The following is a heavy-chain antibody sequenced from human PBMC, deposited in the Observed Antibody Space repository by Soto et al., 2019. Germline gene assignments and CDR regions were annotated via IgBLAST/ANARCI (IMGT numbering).Heavy chain of an antibody. J-gene: IGHJ6*02. V-gene: IGHV3-48*03. CDR2: ISSSGSTI. D-gene: IGHD2-2*01. CDR1: GFTFSSYE. CDR3: VVPVPAAISPLRYYGMDV. Sequence: LRLSCAASGFTFSSYEMNWVRQAPGKGLEWVSYISSSGSTIYYADSVKGRFTISRDNAKNSLYLQMNSLRAEDTAVYYCVVPVPAAISPLRYYGMDVWGQGTTVTVSS.